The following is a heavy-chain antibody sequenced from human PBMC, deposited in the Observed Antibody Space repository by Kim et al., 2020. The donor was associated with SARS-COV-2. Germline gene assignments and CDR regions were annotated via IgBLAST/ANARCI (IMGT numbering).Heavy chain of an antibody. CDR2: IWYDGSNK. V-gene: IGHV3-33*01. CDR3: ARGGAACREFGY. D-gene: IGHD1-26*01. Sequence: GGSLRLSCGASGFTFSNYGMHWVRQAPGKGLEWVAVIWYDGSNKYYADSVKGRFTISRDKSKNTLYLQMSSLRAEDTAVYYCARGGAACREFGYWGQ. CDR1: GFTFSNYG. J-gene: IGHJ4*02.